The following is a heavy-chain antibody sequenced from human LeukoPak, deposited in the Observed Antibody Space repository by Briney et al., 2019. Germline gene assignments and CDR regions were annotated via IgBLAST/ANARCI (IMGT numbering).Heavy chain of an antibody. V-gene: IGHV3-30*18. J-gene: IGHJ4*02. CDR2: ISYDGSNK. CDR1: GFTFSSYG. CDR3: AKDGSLVVRGVITLHLDY. Sequence: GRSLRLSCAASGFTFSSYGMHWVRQAPGKGLEWVAVISYDGSNKYYADSVKGRFTISRDNSKNPLYLQMNSLRAEDTAVYYCAKDGSLVVRGVITLHLDYWGQGTLVTVSS. D-gene: IGHD3-10*01.